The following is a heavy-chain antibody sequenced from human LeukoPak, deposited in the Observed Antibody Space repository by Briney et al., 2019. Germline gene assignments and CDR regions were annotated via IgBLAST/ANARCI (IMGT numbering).Heavy chain of an antibody. CDR2: INHSGST. V-gene: IGHV4-34*01. J-gene: IGHJ6*03. CDR3: ARLNIVVVPAAIGGYYYYMDV. Sequence: SETLSLTCAVYGGSFSGYYWSWIRQPPGKGLEWIGEINHSGSTNYNPSLKSRVTIPVDTSKNQFSLKLSSVTAADTAVYYCARLNIVVVPAAIGGYYYYMDVWGKGTTVTVSS. D-gene: IGHD2-2*02. CDR1: GGSFSGYY.